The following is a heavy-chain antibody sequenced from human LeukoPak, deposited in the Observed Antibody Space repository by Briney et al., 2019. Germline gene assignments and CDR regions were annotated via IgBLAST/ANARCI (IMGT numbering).Heavy chain of an antibody. Sequence: PSETLSLTCTVSGDSISGSTYYWGWIRQPPGKGLEWIGSIYYSGSTYYNPSLKSRVTISVDTSKNQFSLKLSSVTAADTAVYSCARHDWANPNFDYWGQGTLVTVSS. CDR2: IYYSGST. J-gene: IGHJ4*02. V-gene: IGHV4-39*01. D-gene: IGHD2-21*01. CDR3: ARHDWANPNFDY. CDR1: GDSISGSTYY.